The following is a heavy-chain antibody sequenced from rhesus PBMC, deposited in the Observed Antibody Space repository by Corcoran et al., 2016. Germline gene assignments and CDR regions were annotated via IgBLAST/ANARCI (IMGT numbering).Heavy chain of an antibody. V-gene: IGHV4-122*02. CDR1: GGSVSSGSYY. J-gene: IGHJ5-2*02. CDR2: ITYTGNT. D-gene: IGHD1-1*01. CDR3: AGTAVGDV. Sequence: QVQLQESGPGLVKPSETLSLTCAVSGGSVSSGSYYWTWIRQPPGKRLEWIGYITYTGNTNYSPSLKSRLTISRGASKNRFSLKLSSVTAADTAVYFCAGTAVGDVWGRGVLVTVSS.